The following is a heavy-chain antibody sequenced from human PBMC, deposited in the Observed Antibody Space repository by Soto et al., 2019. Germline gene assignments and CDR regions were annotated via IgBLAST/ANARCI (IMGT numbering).Heavy chain of an antibody. CDR1: GGSISSGGYY. Sequence: SETLSLTCTVSGGSISSGGYYWSWIRQHPGKGLEWIGYIYYSGSTYYNPSLKSRVTISVDTSKNQFSLKLSSVTAADTAVYYCARGKNYGDYVDYYYGMDVWGQGTTVTVSS. J-gene: IGHJ6*02. CDR2: IYYSGST. D-gene: IGHD4-17*01. V-gene: IGHV4-31*03. CDR3: ARGKNYGDYVDYYYGMDV.